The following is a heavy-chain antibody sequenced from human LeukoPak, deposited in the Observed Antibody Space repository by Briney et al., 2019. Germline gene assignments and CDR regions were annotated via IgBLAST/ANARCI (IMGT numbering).Heavy chain of an antibody. CDR2: ISGSGGST. Sequence: GASLRLSCAASGFTFSSYAMSWVRQAPGEGLEWVSAISGSGGSTYYADSVKGRFTISRDNSKNTLYLQMNSLRAEDTAVYYRAKAYYDILTGYYAPDAFDIWGQGTMVTVSS. J-gene: IGHJ3*02. CDR3: AKAYYDILTGYYAPDAFDI. D-gene: IGHD3-9*01. V-gene: IGHV3-23*01. CDR1: GFTFSSYA.